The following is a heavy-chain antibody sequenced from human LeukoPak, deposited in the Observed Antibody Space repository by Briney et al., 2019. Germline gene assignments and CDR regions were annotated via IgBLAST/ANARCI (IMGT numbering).Heavy chain of an antibody. V-gene: IGHV7-4-1*02. CDR3: ARRAYWEEEDYYYYGMDV. CDR2: INTNTGNP. Sequence: GASVKVSCKASGYTFTSYAMNWVRQAPGQGLEWMGWINTNTGNPTYAQGFTGRFVYSLDTSVSTAYLQISSLKAEDTAVYYCARRAYWEEEDYYYYGMDVWGQGTTVTVSS. CDR1: GYTFTSYA. D-gene: IGHD2-21*01. J-gene: IGHJ6*02.